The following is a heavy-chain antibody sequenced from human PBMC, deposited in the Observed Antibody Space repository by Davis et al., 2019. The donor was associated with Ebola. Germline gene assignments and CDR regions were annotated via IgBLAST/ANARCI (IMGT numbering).Heavy chain of an antibody. V-gene: IGHV1-46*01. CDR2: INPSGDST. CDR3: ATKYDSSGYYSIGSFDY. CDR1: GYTFTSYY. Sequence: ASVKVSCKASGYTFTSYYMHWVRQAPGQGLEWMGIINPSGDSTSYAQKFQGRVTMTRDTSTSTAYMELSSLRSEDTAVYYCATKYDSSGYYSIGSFDYWGQGTLVTVSS. D-gene: IGHD3-22*01. J-gene: IGHJ4*02.